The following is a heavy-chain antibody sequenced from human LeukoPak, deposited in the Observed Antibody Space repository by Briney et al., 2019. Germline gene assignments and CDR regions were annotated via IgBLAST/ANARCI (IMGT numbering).Heavy chain of an antibody. Sequence: GASVKVSCKASGYTFTSYGISWVRQAPGQGLEWMGWMNPNSGNTGYAQKFQGRVTMTRNTSISTAYMELSSLRSEDTAVYYCARGTPFGWFDPWGQGTLVTVSS. V-gene: IGHV1-8*02. CDR1: GYTFTSYG. CDR3: ARGTPFGWFDP. CDR2: MNPNSGNT. D-gene: IGHD3-10*01. J-gene: IGHJ5*02.